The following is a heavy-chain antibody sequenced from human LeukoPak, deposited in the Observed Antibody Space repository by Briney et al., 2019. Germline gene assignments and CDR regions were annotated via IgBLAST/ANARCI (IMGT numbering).Heavy chain of an antibody. D-gene: IGHD3-10*01. CDR2: IKQDGSEK. Sequence: GGSLRLSCAASGFTFSSYWMSWVRQAPGKGLEWVANIKQDGSEKYYVDSVKGRFTISRDNAKNSLYLQMNSLRAEDTAVYYCTRDYGSGSHSDAFAIWGQGTMVTVSS. V-gene: IGHV3-7*01. J-gene: IGHJ3*02. CDR3: TRDYGSGSHSDAFAI. CDR1: GFTFSSYW.